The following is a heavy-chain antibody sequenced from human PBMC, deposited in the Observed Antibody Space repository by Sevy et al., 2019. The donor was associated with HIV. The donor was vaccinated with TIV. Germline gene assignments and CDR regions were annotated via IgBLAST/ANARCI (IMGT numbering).Heavy chain of an antibody. V-gene: IGHV4-59*01. CDR3: ASYEQGGINYFDY. Sequence: SETLSLTCTVSGGSISSYYWSWIRQPPGKGLEWIGYIYYSGSTKYNPSLKSRLTISVDTSKSQVSLKLSSVTAADTAVYYCASYEQGGINYFDYWGQGTLVTVSS. CDR2: IYYSGST. D-gene: IGHD3-3*01. CDR1: GGSISSYY. J-gene: IGHJ4*02.